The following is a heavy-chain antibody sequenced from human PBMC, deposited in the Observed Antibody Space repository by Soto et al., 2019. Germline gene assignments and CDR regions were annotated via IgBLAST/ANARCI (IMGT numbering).Heavy chain of an antibody. CDR2: IYYSGST. Sequence: SETLSLSCTVSGGSISSSSYYWGWIRQPPGKGLVWIGSIYYSGSTYYNPSLKSRVTISVDTYKNQFSLKLSSVTAADTAVYYCARQGLRLGELSLLGFDYWGQGTLVTVS. CDR1: GGSISSSSYY. V-gene: IGHV4-39*01. D-gene: IGHD3-16*02. CDR3: ARQGLRLGELSLLGFDY. J-gene: IGHJ4*02.